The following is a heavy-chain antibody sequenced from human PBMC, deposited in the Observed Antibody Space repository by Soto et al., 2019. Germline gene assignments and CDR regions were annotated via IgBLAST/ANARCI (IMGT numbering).Heavy chain of an antibody. CDR3: AREACSGGNCFYFGPDY. CDR1: GFIFSSYA. V-gene: IGHV3-23*01. CDR2: VSGSGGST. D-gene: IGHD2-15*01. J-gene: IGHJ4*02. Sequence: HPGGSLRLSCAASGFIFSSYAMSWVRQAPGKGLEWVSAVSGSGGSTYYADSVKGRFTISRDNSKSTLYLQMNSLRAEDTAVYYCAREACSGGNCFYFGPDYWGQGTLVTVSS.